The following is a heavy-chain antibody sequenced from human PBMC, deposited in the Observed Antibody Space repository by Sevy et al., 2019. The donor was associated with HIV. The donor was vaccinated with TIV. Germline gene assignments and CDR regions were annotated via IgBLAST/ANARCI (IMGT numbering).Heavy chain of an antibody. CDR1: GFIFKNYG. V-gene: IGHV3-30*18. J-gene: IGHJ6*02. D-gene: IGHD2-2*01. CDR2: ISNDGGDK. CDR3: ANSRARFDVSSWLSYYYSLDV. Sequence: GGSLRLSCAVSGFIFKNYGMHWVRQAPGKGLEWVAVISNDGGDKSYADSVKGRLTISRDNSKDTLYLQMNSLRPEDTAVYYCANSRARFDVSSWLSYYYSLDVWGQGTTVTVSS.